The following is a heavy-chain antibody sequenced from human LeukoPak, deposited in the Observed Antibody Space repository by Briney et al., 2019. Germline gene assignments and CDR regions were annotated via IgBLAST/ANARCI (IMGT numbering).Heavy chain of an antibody. Sequence: GGSLRLSCAASGFTFSSYAMTWVRQAPGKGLEWVSGISGNGGNTYYADSVKGRFTISRDDSKETLYLQMNSLRAEDTAVYYCASRSSSLNWYFDLWGRGTLVTVSS. CDR3: ASRSSSLNWYFDL. V-gene: IGHV3-23*01. CDR1: GFTFSSYA. J-gene: IGHJ2*01. CDR2: ISGNGGNT. D-gene: IGHD2-2*01.